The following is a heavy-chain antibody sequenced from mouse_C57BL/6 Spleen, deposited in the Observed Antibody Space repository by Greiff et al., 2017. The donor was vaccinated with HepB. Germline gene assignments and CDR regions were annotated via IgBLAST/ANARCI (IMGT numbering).Heavy chain of an antibody. J-gene: IGHJ4*01. Sequence: QVHVKQSGAELVRPGASVTLSCKASGYTFTDYEMHWVKQTPVHGLEWIGAIDPETGGTAYNQKFKGKAILTADKSSSTAYMELRSLTSEDSAVYYCTSLRQLRLRGAMDYWGQGTSVTVSS. CDR1: GYTFTDYE. CDR3: TSLRQLRLRGAMDY. D-gene: IGHD3-2*02. V-gene: IGHV1-15*01. CDR2: IDPETGGT.